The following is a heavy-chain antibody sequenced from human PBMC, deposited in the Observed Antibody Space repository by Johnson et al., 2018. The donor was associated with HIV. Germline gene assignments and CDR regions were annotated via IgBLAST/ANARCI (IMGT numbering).Heavy chain of an antibody. D-gene: IGHD7-27*01. CDR1: GFRFSRYW. CDR2: IKQDGSEK. CDR3: ASGDRSI. J-gene: IGHJ3*02. Sequence: VQLVESGGGLVQSGGSLRLSCAASGFRFSRYWMSWVRQAPGKGLEWVANIKQDGSEKYYVDSVKGRFTISRDNAKNTLYLQMDSLRVEDTAVYYCASGDRSIWVQGTMVTVSS. V-gene: IGHV3-7*02.